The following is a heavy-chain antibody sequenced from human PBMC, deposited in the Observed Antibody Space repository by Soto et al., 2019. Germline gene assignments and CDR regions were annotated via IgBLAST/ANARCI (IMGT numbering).Heavy chain of an antibody. CDR1: GFTFSSYS. V-gene: IGHV3-48*01. CDR2: ISSSSSTI. D-gene: IGHD3-3*01. Sequence: GGSLRLSCAASGFTFSSYSMNWVRQAPGKGLEWVSYISSSSSTIYYADSVKGRFTISRDNAKNSLYLQMNSLRAEDTAVYYCAREYDFWSGYMGNYYYYMGVWGKGTTVTVS. J-gene: IGHJ6*03. CDR3: AREYDFWSGYMGNYYYYMGV.